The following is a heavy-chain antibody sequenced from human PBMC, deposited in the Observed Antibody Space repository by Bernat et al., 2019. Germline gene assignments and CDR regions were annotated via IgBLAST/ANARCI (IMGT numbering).Heavy chain of an antibody. Sequence: EVQLLESGGGLVQPGGSLRLSCAASGFTFSNYAMSWVRQAPGKGLEWVSSIRAGGDTTYYTDSVKGRFTISRDNSKNTLSLQMNTLRAEDTAVYYCARRGETSGWAPPFDYWGQGTLVTVSS. CDR3: ARRGETSGWAPPFDY. D-gene: IGHD6-19*01. CDR1: GFTFSNYA. CDR2: IRAGGDTT. J-gene: IGHJ4*02. V-gene: IGHV3-23*01.